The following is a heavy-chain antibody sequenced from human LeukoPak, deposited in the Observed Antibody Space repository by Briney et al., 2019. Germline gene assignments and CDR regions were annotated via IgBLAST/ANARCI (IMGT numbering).Heavy chain of an antibody. J-gene: IGHJ4*02. D-gene: IGHD6-6*01. Sequence: SETLSLTCAVYGGSFSGYYWSWIRQPPGKGLEWIGEINHSGSTNYNPSLKSQVTISVDTSKNQFSLKLSSVTAADTAVYYCASLKYSSSDYWGQGTLVTVSS. CDR1: GGSFSGYY. CDR3: ASLKYSSSDY. V-gene: IGHV4-34*01. CDR2: INHSGST.